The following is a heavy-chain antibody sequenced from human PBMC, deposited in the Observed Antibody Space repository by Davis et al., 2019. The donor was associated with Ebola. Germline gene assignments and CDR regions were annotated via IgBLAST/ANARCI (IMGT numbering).Heavy chain of an antibody. J-gene: IGHJ6*02. CDR2: ISNDGSNK. CDR1: GFTFSTYG. D-gene: IGHD3-3*01. Sequence: GGSLRLSCAASGFTFSTYGMNWVRQAPGKGLEWVAVISNDGSNKDYADSVKGRFTISRDNAKNSLYLQMNSLRAEDTAVYYCARVHGVLEWLLSAGVRYYYYGMDVWGQGTTVTVSS. V-gene: IGHV3-30*03. CDR3: ARVHGVLEWLLSAGVRYYYYGMDV.